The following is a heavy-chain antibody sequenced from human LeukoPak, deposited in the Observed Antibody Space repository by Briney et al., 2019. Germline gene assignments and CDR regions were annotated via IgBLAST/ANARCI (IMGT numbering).Heavy chain of an antibody. Sequence: SVKVSCKASGGTFSSYAISWVRQAPGQGLEWMGGIIPIFGTANYAQKFQGRVTITTDESTSTAYMELSSLRSEDTAVYYCASAGYSSSPFDYWGQGTLVTVSS. CDR3: ASAGYSSSPFDY. CDR1: GGTFSSYA. CDR2: IIPIFGTA. D-gene: IGHD6-13*01. J-gene: IGHJ4*02. V-gene: IGHV1-69*05.